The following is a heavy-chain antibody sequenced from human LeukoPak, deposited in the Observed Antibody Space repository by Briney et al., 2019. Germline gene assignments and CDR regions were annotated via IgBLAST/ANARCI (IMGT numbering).Heavy chain of an antibody. Sequence: KCGESLKISCKVSEYRFTNYWIGWVRQMPGKGLEWMGIIHPGDSDTRYSPSFEGQVIVSADKSIRTAYLQWSSLKASDTAMYYCARRGVQPADAFDIWGQGTMVTVSS. CDR1: EYRFTNYW. J-gene: IGHJ3*02. CDR3: ARRGVQPADAFDI. D-gene: IGHD2-8*01. V-gene: IGHV5-51*01. CDR2: IHPGDSDT.